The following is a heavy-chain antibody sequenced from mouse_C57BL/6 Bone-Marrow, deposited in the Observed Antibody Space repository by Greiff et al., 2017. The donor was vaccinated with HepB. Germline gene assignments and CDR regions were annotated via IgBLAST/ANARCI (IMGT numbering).Heavy chain of an antibody. V-gene: IGHV5-12*01. CDR3: ARLSYYDYDGYYFDY. CDR2: ISNGGGST. D-gene: IGHD2-4*01. CDR1: GFTFSDYY. Sequence: EVKLVESGGGLVQPGGSLKLSCAASGFTFSDYYMYWVRQTPEKRLEWVAYISNGGGSTYYPDTVKGRFTISRDNAKNTLYLQMSRLKSEDTAMYYGARLSYYDYDGYYFDYWGQGTTLTVSS. J-gene: IGHJ2*01.